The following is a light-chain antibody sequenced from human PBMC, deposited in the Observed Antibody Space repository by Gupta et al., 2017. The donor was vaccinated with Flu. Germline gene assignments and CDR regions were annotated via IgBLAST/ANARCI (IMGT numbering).Light chain of an antibody. J-gene: IGKJ1*01. Sequence: DIVFTQSPGTLSLSPGERATLSCRASQNVNSNYLAWYQQKPGQTPRLLIYDASRRATGIPDRFSGSGSGTDFTLSISRLEPEDFAVYYCQQYGSSRTFGQGTKVEIK. V-gene: IGKV3-20*01. CDR1: QNVNSNY. CDR2: DAS. CDR3: QQYGSSRT.